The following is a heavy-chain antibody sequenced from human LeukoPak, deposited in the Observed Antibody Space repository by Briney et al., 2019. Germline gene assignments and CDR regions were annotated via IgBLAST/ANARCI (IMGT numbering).Heavy chain of an antibody. V-gene: IGHV1-2*02. Sequence: GASVKVSCKASGYTFTGYYMHWVRQAPGQGLEWMGWINPNSGGTNYAQKFQGRVTMTRDTSISTAYMELSRLRSDDTAVYYCARDGDDYGDYVQPTPSYYFDYWGQGTLVTVSS. D-gene: IGHD4-17*01. J-gene: IGHJ4*02. CDR1: GYTFTGYY. CDR3: ARDGDDYGDYVQPTPSYYFDY. CDR2: INPNSGGT.